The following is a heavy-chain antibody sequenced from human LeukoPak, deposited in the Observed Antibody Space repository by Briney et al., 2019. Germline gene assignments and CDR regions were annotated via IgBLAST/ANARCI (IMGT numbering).Heavy chain of an antibody. CDR1: GGTFSSYA. J-gene: IGHJ6*03. V-gene: IGHV1-69*05. CDR2: IIPIFGTA. CDR3: ATLSCSSTSCYRAYYYYMGV. D-gene: IGHD2-2*02. Sequence: SVTVSFKSSGGTFSSYAISWVRQAPGQGLEWMGGIIPIFGTANYAQKFQGRVTITTDESTSTAYMELSSLRSEDTAVYYCATLSCSSTSCYRAYYYYMGVWGKGTTVTVSS.